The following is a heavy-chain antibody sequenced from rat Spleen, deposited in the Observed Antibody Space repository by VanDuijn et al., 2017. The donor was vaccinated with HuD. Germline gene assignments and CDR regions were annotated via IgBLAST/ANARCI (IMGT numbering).Heavy chain of an antibody. CDR1: GSSLTSYH. CDR2: IRGNGNT. CDR3: ARDDWYFDF. V-gene: IGHV2-13*01. J-gene: IGHJ1*01. Sequence: QVQLKESGPGLVQPSQTLSPTCTVSGSSLTSYHVSWIRQTPGKGLEWMGVIRGNGNTEYNSALKSRLSITRDTSKSQVFLKISSLQTEDTATYYCARDDWYFDFWGPGTMVTVSS.